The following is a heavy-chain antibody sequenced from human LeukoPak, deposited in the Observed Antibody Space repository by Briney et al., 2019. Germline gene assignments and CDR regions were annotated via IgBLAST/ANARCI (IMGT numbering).Heavy chain of an antibody. J-gene: IGHJ4*02. CDR3: ATQTITLVVVISPFDY. Sequence: GGSLRLTCAASGFTFTTYSMHGVRQAPGKGLEWVALIQDDGAKTNYADSVRGRFTISRDNSRSTVYLQMNSLKPDDTAVYYCATQTITLVVVISPFDYWGQGALVTVSS. CDR1: GFTFTTYS. V-gene: IGHV3-30*02. CDR2: IQDDGAKT. D-gene: IGHD2-21*01.